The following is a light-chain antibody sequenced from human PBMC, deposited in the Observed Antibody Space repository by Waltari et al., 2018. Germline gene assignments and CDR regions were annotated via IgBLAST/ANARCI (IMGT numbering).Light chain of an antibody. Sequence: DIVMTQSPATLSVSPGERATLPCRASQSIGSNLAWYQHKPGQAPSFLIYGASTRATGIPARVSGRGSGTEFTLTISSLQSADFAVYYCQQYNNWPETFGQGTKVEIK. CDR1: QSIGSN. J-gene: IGKJ1*01. V-gene: IGKV3-15*01. CDR2: GAS. CDR3: QQYNNWPET.